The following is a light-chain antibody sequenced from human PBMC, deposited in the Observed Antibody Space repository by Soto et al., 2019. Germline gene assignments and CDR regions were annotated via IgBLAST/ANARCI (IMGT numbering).Light chain of an antibody. CDR3: QQHDGRPTMT. CDR2: AVS. CDR1: QDIDNS. V-gene: IGKV1-33*01. Sequence: IQLTQSPSSLSASVGETVTITCRASQDIDNSLNWYQHQPGKAPKLLIYAVSSLETGVPSRFSGRGSGTVFSLTINSLQADDFATYYCQQHDGRPTMTFGQGTRLDIK. J-gene: IGKJ5*01.